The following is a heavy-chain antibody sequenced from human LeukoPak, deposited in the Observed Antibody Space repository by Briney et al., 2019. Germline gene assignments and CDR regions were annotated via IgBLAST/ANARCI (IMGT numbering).Heavy chain of an antibody. CDR1: GFTLSTYN. J-gene: IGHJ4*02. Sequence: GGSLSLSCAASGFTLSTYNIHWVRQAPGKGLEWVAVISYDGRNKYYADSVKGRFTISRDNSKNTLYLQMNSLRAEDTAVYFCAKDLYYDILTGFWDYWGQGTLVTVSS. V-gene: IGHV3-30*18. D-gene: IGHD3-9*01. CDR2: ISYDGRNK. CDR3: AKDLYYDILTGFWDY.